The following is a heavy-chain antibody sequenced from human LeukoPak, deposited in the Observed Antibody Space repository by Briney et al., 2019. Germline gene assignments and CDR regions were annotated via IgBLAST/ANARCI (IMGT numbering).Heavy chain of an antibody. CDR2: ISSSGSAK. D-gene: IGHD3-22*01. J-gene: IGHJ6*02. CDR1: GFTFNTNS. CDR3: ARWTDSSGYYYAHYGMDV. V-gene: IGHV3-48*04. Sequence: PGGSLRLSCALSGFTFNTNSINWVRQAPGKGLEWVSYISSSGSAKYYADSVKGRFTISRDNAKNSVYLQMNNLRAEDTAVYYCARWTDSSGYYYAHYGMDVWGQGTTVTVSS.